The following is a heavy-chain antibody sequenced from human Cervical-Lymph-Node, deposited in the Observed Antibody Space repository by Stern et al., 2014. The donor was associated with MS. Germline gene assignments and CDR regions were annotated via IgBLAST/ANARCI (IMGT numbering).Heavy chain of an antibody. J-gene: IGHJ4*02. D-gene: IGHD5-18*01. CDR2: INPSGNA. CDR1: GGSVSSGSSY. CDR3: ASGYRFFES. Sequence: QVQLVESGPGLVKPSQTLSLTCTLSGGSVSSGSSYWSWIRQPAGNGLEWIGRINPSGNAFYTPSLKRRVTISLDTSKNQISLKLNSVTAADTAVYYCASGYRFFESWGQGTLVTVSS. V-gene: IGHV4-61*02.